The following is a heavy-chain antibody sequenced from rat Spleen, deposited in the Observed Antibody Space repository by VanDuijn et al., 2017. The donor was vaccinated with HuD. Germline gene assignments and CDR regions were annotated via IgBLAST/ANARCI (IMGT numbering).Heavy chain of an antibody. Sequence: EVQLVESGGGLVQPGRSLKLSCAASGFTFSLYGMHWIRQAPTRGLEGVAAITPSGNSSYYRASVKGRFTISRDNAKSTLYLQMDSLRSEDTATYYCARHTPFNYGTVGDYWGQGVMVTVSS. D-gene: IGHD1-11*01. J-gene: IGHJ2*01. CDR2: ITPSGNSS. CDR3: ARHTPFNYGTVGDY. V-gene: IGHV5-19*01. CDR1: GFTFSLYG.